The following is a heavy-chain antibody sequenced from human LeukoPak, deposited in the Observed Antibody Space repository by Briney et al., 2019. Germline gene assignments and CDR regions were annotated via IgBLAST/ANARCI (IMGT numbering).Heavy chain of an antibody. D-gene: IGHD2-2*01. CDR1: GFTVSDNY. CDR2: IYSGGST. CDR3: AKDVMSPSSTSCFDY. V-gene: IGHV3-53*01. Sequence: GGSLRLSCAASGFTVSDNYMSWVRQAPGKGLEWVSVIYSGGSTYYADSVKGRFTISRDNSKNTLYLQMNSLRAEDTAVYYCAKDVMSPSSTSCFDYWGQGTLVTVSS. J-gene: IGHJ4*02.